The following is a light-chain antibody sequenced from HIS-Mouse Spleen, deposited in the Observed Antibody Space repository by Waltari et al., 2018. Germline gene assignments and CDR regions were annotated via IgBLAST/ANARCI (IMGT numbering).Light chain of an antibody. CDR2: EVS. Sequence: QSALTQPASVSGSPGQSITISCTGTSIDFGGYHSVPCYQQHPGKAPKLMIYEVSNRPSGVSNRFSGSKSGNTASLTISGLQAEDEADYYCSSYTSSSTFFGTGTKVTVL. CDR3: SSYTSSSTF. V-gene: IGLV2-14*01. J-gene: IGLJ1*01. CDR1: SIDFGGYHS.